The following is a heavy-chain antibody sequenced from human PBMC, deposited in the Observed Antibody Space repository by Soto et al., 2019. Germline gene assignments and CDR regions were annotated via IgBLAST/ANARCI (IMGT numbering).Heavy chain of an antibody. D-gene: IGHD3-16*01. Sequence: QVQLVQSGAEVKKPGSSVKVSCKASGGTFSSYAISWVRQAPGQGLEWMGGIIPIFGTANYAQKFQGRVTITADESTSTAYMELSSLRSEDTAVYYCASALNYDYVWGSYHGAFDIWGQGTMVTVSS. V-gene: IGHV1-69*01. CDR1: GGTFSSYA. CDR3: ASALNYDYVWGSYHGAFDI. J-gene: IGHJ3*02. CDR2: IIPIFGTA.